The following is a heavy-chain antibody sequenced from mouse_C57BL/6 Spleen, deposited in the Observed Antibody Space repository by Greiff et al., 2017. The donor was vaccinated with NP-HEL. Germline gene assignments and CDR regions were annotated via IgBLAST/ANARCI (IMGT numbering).Heavy chain of an antibody. D-gene: IGHD1-1*01. Sequence: QVQLQQPGAELVRPGSSVKLSCKASGYTFTSYWMHWVKQRPIQGLEWIGNIDPSDSETHYNQKFKDKATLTVDKSSSTAYMQLSSLTSEDSAVYYCARRYYYGLDYWGQGTTLTVSS. CDR2: IDPSDSET. CDR3: ARRYYYGLDY. J-gene: IGHJ2*01. CDR1: GYTFTSYW. V-gene: IGHV1-52*01.